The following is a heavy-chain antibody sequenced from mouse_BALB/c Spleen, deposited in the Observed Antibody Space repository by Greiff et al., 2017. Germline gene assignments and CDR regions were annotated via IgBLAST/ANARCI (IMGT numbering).Heavy chain of an antibody. J-gene: IGHJ4*01. CDR2: ISDGGSYT. V-gene: IGHV5-4*02. Sequence: DVKLVESGGGLVKPGGSLKLSCAASGFTFSDYYMYWVRQTPEKRLEWVATISDGGSYTYYPDSVKGRFTISRDNAKNNLYLQMSSLKSEDTAMYYCARGLAQGAMDYWGQGTSVTVSS. CDR3: ARGLAQGAMDY. D-gene: IGHD6-1*01. CDR1: GFTFSDYY.